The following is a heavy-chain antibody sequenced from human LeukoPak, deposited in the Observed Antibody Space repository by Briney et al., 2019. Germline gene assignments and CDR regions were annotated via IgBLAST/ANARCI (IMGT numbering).Heavy chain of an antibody. CDR2: FDPEDGET. D-gene: IGHD3-22*01. Sequence: ASVKVSCKVSGYTLTELSMHWVRQTPGKGLEWMGGFDPEDGETIYAQKFQGRVTMTEDTSTDTAYMELSSLRSEDTAVYYCATTVAYYYDTSGFDYWGQGTLVTVSS. J-gene: IGHJ4*02. CDR1: GYTLTELS. V-gene: IGHV1-24*01. CDR3: ATTVAYYYDTSGFDY.